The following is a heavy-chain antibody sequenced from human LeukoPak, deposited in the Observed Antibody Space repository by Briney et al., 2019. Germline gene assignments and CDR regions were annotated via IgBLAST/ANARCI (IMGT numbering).Heavy chain of an antibody. J-gene: IGHJ6*03. CDR2: IKQDGSEK. CDR3: ARYPHFSGYDYYYYYYMDV. V-gene: IGHV3-7*01. D-gene: IGHD5-12*01. CDR1: GFTFNSYW. Sequence: GSLRLSCAASGFTFNSYWMSWVRQAPGKGLEWGANIKQDGSEKYYVDSVKGRFTISRDNAKNSLHLQMNSLRAEDTAVYYCARYPHFSGYDYYYYYYMDVWGEGTTVTVSS.